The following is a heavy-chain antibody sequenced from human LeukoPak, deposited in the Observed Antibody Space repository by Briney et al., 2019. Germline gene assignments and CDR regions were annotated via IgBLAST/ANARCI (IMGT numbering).Heavy chain of an antibody. Sequence: PSETLSLTCTVSGGSISSYYWSWIRQPPGKGLEWIGYIYYSGNTDYNPSLTSRVTMSVDTSKNQLSLKLTSVTAADTAVYYCARDLGASSGINWFDPWGQGTLVTVSS. D-gene: IGHD3-10*01. CDR1: GGSISSYY. V-gene: IGHV4-59*01. CDR3: ARDLGASSGINWFDP. CDR2: IYYSGNT. J-gene: IGHJ5*02.